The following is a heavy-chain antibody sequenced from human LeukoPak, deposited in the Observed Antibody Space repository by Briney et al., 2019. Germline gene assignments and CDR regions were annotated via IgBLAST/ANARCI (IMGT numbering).Heavy chain of an antibody. CDR3: ATYSTRNAREFQS. V-gene: IGHV3-7*01. D-gene: IGHD4-11*01. CDR1: GFIFSNCW. J-gene: IGHJ1*01. Sequence: GGSLRLSCETSGFIFSNCWMTWVRQAPGKGVEWVANIKTDASEKYYADSVKGRFTISRDNAKMSLYLQMNSLRVEDTAVYYCATYSTRNAREFQSWGQGTLVTVSS. CDR2: IKTDASEK.